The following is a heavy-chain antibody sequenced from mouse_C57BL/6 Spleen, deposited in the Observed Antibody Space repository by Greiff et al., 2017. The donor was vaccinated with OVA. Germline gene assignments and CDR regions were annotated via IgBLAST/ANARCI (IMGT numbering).Heavy chain of an antibody. CDR1: GFTFSDYG. CDR3: ARSGDYGSSYAMDY. J-gene: IGHJ4*01. D-gene: IGHD1-1*01. CDR2: ISSGSSTI. Sequence: EVMLVESGGGLVKPGGSLKLSCAASGFTFSDYGMHWVRQAPEKGLEWVAYISSGSSTIYYADTVKGRFTISRDNAKNTLFLQMTSLRSEDTAMYYCARSGDYGSSYAMDYWGQGTSVTVSS. V-gene: IGHV5-17*01.